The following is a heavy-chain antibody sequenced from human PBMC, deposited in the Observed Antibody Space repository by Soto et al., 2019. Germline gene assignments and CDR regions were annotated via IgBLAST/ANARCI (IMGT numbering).Heavy chain of an antibody. CDR2: ISSTDATI. D-gene: IGHD2-2*01. CDR1: GFTFISYE. J-gene: IGHJ6*02. V-gene: IGHV3-48*03. CDR3: VSGRSAAANYYGMDV. Sequence: EVQLVESGGGLVQPGGSLRLSCAASGFTFISYEMNWVRQAPGKGLEWISYISSTDATIYYADSVKGRFTISRDNAKNSLYLQMKSLRAEDTAIYYCVSGRSAAANYYGMDVWGHGTTVTVSS.